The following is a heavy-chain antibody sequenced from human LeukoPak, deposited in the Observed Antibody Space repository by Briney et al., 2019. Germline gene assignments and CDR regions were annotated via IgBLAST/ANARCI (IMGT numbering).Heavy chain of an antibody. V-gene: IGHV3-23*01. CDR2: ISGSVDIT. J-gene: IGHJ4*02. CDR1: GFTFSSYA. Sequence: PGGSLRLSCAASGFTFSSYAMSWVRQAPGKGLEWVSGISGSVDITYHADSVKDRFTISRDNSKNSLYLQMNSLRAEDTAVYYCASGYSYVRHWGQGTLVTVSS. D-gene: IGHD5-18*01. CDR3: ASGYSYVRH.